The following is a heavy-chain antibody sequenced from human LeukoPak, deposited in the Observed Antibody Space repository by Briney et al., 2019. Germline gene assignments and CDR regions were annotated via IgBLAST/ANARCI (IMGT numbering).Heavy chain of an antibody. CDR1: GDSISSGGYD. CDR2: IYYSGST. J-gene: IGHJ5*02. V-gene: IGHV4-31*03. Sequence: SQTLSLTCTVSGDSISSGGYDWRWLRQHPGKGLQWIGYIYYSGSTYYNPSLKSRVTISVDTSKNQFSLKLSSVTAADTAVYSCARASAGNYTPEDWFDPWGQGTLVTVSS. D-gene: IGHD1-7*01. CDR3: ARASAGNYTPEDWFDP.